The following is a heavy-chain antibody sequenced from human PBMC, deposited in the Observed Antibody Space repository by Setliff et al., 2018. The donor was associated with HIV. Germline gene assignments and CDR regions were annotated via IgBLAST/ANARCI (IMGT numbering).Heavy chain of an antibody. CDR3: ARGLTIFGVVHDAFDI. V-gene: IGHV3-11*01. D-gene: IGHD3-3*01. CDR2: ISSSGSTI. J-gene: IGHJ3*02. CDR1: GFTFSDYY. Sequence: PGGSLRLSCAASGFTFSDYYMSWIRQAPGKGLEWVSYISSSGSTIYYADSVKGRFTISRDDSKNSLHLQMNSLETEDTAVYYCARGLTIFGVVHDAFDIWGQGTMVTVSS.